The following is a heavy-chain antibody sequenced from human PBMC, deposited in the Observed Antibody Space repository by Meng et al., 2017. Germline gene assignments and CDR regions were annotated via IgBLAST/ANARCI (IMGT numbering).Heavy chain of an antibody. D-gene: IGHD6-13*01. J-gene: IGHJ5*02. V-gene: IGHV1-3*01. CDR2: IKSANGDA. CDR3: ARGTGSSWFDP. CDR1: GYTFTSYT. Sequence: QCLMVQLVAEVEMPGASVKVSCKASGYTFTSYTIHWVRHAPGQSLAWMGWIKSANGDAKYSQKFQGRLTLTRDTSASTAYLELSSLTFEDTAVYYCARGTGSSWFDPWGQGTLVTVSS.